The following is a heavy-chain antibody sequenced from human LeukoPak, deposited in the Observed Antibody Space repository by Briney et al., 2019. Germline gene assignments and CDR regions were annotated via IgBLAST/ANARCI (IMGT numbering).Heavy chain of an antibody. CDR1: GGSISGYY. Sequence: PSETPSLTCTVPGGSISGYYWSWIRQPPGKGLEWIGYIYYSGSTNYNPSLKSRLTISIDTSENQFSLKLSSVTAADTAVYYCAREYSSSSGRRAFDIWGQGTMVTVSS. J-gene: IGHJ3*02. CDR3: AREYSSSSGRRAFDI. V-gene: IGHV4-59*08. D-gene: IGHD6-6*01. CDR2: IYYSGST.